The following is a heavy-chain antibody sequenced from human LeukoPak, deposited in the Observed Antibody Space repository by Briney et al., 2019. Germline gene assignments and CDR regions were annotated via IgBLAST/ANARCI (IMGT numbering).Heavy chain of an antibody. CDR2: IYYSGST. Sequence: SETLSLTCTVSGGSISSYYWSWIRQPPGKGLEWIGYIYYSGSTNYNPSLKSRVTISVDTSKNQFSLKLSSVTAADTAVYYCARAGYQLLWSWPHYPFDPLGQGTLVTVSS. V-gene: IGHV4-59*01. D-gene: IGHD2-2*01. J-gene: IGHJ5*02. CDR1: GGSISSYY. CDR3: ARAGYQLLWSWPHYPFDP.